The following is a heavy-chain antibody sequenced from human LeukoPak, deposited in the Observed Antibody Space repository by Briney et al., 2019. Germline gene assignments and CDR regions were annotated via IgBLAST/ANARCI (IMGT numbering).Heavy chain of an antibody. CDR1: GFTFSSYA. CDR2: ISGSGGST. CDR3: AKRPSILWDSSGYSHY. Sequence: GGSLRLSCAAPGFTFSSYAMSWVRQAPGKGLEWVSAISGSGGSTYYADSVKGRFTISRDNSKNTLYLQMNSLRAEDTAVYYCAKRPSILWDSSGYSHYWGQGTLVTVSS. D-gene: IGHD3-22*01. J-gene: IGHJ4*02. V-gene: IGHV3-23*01.